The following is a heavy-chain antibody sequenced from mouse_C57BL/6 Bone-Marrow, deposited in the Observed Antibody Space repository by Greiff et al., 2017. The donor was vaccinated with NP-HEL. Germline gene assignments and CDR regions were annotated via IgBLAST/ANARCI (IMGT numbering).Heavy chain of an antibody. V-gene: IGHV3-6*01. Sequence: VQLKESGPGLVKPSQSLSLTCSVTGYSITSGYYWNWIRQFPGNKLEWMGYISYDGSNNYNPSLKNRISITRDTSKNQFFLKLNSVTTEDTATYYCARDGVSTVVDFDVWGTGTTVTVSS. D-gene: IGHD1-1*01. CDR1: GYSITSGYY. CDR3: ARDGVSTVVDFDV. J-gene: IGHJ1*03. CDR2: ISYDGSN.